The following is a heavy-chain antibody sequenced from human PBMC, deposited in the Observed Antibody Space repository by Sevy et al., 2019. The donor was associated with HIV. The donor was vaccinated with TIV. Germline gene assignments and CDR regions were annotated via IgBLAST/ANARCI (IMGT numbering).Heavy chain of an antibody. V-gene: IGHV3-11*01. D-gene: IGHD3-10*01. CDR3: ARDLVVIYCSGNYSNYGMDI. Sequence: GGSLRLSCEASGFTFSNSYMSWVRQSPGKGLEWVSYISSRGSTIYYAESVKGRFTISRDKAKNSLYLQMNGLRDDDTAVYYCARDLVVIYCSGNYSNYGMDIWGQGTTVTVSS. CDR1: GFTFSNSY. CDR2: ISSRGSTI. J-gene: IGHJ6*02.